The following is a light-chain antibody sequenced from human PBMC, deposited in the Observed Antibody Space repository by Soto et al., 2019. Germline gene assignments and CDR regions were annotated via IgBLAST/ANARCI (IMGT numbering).Light chain of an antibody. V-gene: IGLV1-44*01. Sequence: QSVLTQAPSASGTPGQRVTIACSGSSSNIGSNTVNWYQQLPGTAPKLLSYSNNQRPSGVPDRFSGSKSGTSASLAISGLQSEAEADYYCAAWDDSLNGYYVFGTGTKLTVL. J-gene: IGLJ1*01. CDR1: SSNIGSNT. CDR3: AAWDDSLNGYYV. CDR2: SNN.